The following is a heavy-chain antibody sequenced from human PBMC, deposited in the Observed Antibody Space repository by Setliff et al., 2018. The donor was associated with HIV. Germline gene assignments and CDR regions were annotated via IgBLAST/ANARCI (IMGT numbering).Heavy chain of an antibody. CDR2: IIPIFGTA. D-gene: IGHD3-22*01. CDR3: AREERYYDGKGALDY. CDR1: GGTFSSYA. Sequence: SVKVSCKASGGTFSSYAISWVRQAPGQGLEWMGGIIPIFGTANYAQNFQGRVTMTRDTSITTAYMELSSLISDDTAVYYCAREERYYDGKGALDYWGQGMLVTVSS. J-gene: IGHJ4*02. V-gene: IGHV1-69*05.